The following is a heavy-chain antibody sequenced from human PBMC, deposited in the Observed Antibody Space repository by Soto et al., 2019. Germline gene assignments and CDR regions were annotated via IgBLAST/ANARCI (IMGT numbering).Heavy chain of an antibody. V-gene: IGHV1-69*02. Sequence: QVQLVQSGAEVKKPGSSVKVSCKASGGTFSRYTINWVRQAPGQGLEWMGRIIPIAAIANYTQKFQGRVTITVDKSSTTAYMALSSLRSDDTXXXXXXXXXXXXXXXXXXXXPWGQGTLVTVSS. CDR2: IIPIAAIA. J-gene: IGHJ5*02. CDR3: XXXXXXXXXXXXXXXP. CDR1: GGTFSRYT.